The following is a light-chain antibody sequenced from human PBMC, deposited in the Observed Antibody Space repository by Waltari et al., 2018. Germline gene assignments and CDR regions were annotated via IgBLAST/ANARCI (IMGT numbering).Light chain of an antibody. Sequence: QSALTQPASVSGSPGQSIPISCTGSSSDIGAYNYVPWYQHFPDEAPKLLIYEVRNRPSGVSSRFSGSKSGNTASLTISGIQAEDEAHYYCSSYTNTFVVFGGGTKLTVL. V-gene: IGLV2-14*01. CDR1: SSDIGAYNY. CDR3: SSYTNTFVV. J-gene: IGLJ2*01. CDR2: EVR.